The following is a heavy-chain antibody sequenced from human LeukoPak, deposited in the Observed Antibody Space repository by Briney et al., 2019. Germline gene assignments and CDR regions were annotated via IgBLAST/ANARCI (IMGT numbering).Heavy chain of an antibody. CDR3: AKDNATVNSALDY. Sequence: GGSLRLSCAASGFTFISYGMHWVRQAPGKGLEWVAIISYDENTKYYADYVKGRFTISRDNSKNTVYLQMNSLRAEDTAVYYCAKDNATVNSALDYWGQGTLVTVSS. V-gene: IGHV3-30*18. CDR1: GFTFISYG. CDR2: ISYDENTK. J-gene: IGHJ4*02. D-gene: IGHD2-8*01.